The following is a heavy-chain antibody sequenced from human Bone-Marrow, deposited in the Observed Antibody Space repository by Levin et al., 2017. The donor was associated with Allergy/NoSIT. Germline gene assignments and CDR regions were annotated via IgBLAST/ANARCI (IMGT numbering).Heavy chain of an antibody. CDR3: AKDLSPRIAVTGNIEY. CDR2: ISWYASTT. Sequence: PGGSLRLSCAASGFTFNDYTMHWVRQAPQRGLEWVSLISWYASTTYYADSVRGRFTISRDNSKNALYLQMNSLTTEDTALYYCAKDLSPRIAVTGNIEYWGQGTLVTVSS. CDR1: GFTFNDYT. V-gene: IGHV3-43*01. D-gene: IGHD6-19*01. J-gene: IGHJ4*02.